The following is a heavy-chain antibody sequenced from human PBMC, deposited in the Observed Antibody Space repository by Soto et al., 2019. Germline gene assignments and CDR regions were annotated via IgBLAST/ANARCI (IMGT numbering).Heavy chain of an antibody. V-gene: IGHV4-39*01. J-gene: IGHJ5*02. CDR1: GDSIISRDFY. CDR3: ARHSLALRKNNWFDP. CDR2: IFYLGSP. Sequence: VSGDSIISRDFYWGWVRQPPGKGREWIGSIFYLGSPYYNPSLKSRFTMSVDTSKNQFSLRLRSVTAADTALYFCARHSLALRKNNWFDPWGQGIMVTVSS. D-gene: IGHD3-3*02.